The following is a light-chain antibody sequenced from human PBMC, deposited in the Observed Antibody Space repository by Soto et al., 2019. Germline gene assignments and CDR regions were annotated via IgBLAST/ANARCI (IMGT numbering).Light chain of an antibody. CDR1: QNIYNY. Sequence: DIQMTQSPSSLSASVGASVTITCRASQNIYNYLNWYQQKPGKAPRLLIYAASTLHSGVPSRFTGNGFWKDFSLNINGLPPEDFATYFCPHSYTAPPFPFGPGTRLEI. J-gene: IGKJ2*01. V-gene: IGKV1-39*01. CDR2: AAS. CDR3: PHSYTAPPFP.